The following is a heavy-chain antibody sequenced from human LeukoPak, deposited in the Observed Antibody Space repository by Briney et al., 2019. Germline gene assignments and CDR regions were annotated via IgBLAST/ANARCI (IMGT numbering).Heavy chain of an antibody. J-gene: IGHJ4*02. CDR3: ARDNYDFWSGYPTHFDY. CDR1: GFTFSSYW. CDR2: IKQDGSEK. V-gene: IGHV3-7*01. Sequence: PGGSLRLSCAASGFTFSSYWMSWVRQAPGKGLEWVANIKQDGSEKYYVDPVKGRFTISRDNAKNSLYLQMNSLRAEDTAVYYCARDNYDFWSGYPTHFDYWGQGTLVTVSS. D-gene: IGHD3-3*01.